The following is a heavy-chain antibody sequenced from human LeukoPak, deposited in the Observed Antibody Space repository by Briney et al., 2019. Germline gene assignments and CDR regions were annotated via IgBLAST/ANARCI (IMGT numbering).Heavy chain of an antibody. Sequence: SQTLSLTCTASGGSISIRNYYWGWIRQPPGRELEGIGSIYYNGSTYYNPSLKTRVTISVDTSKNQFSLKLSSVTAADTAVYYCSRRPKSGSFYHWGQGTLVTVSS. D-gene: IGHD1-26*01. CDR3: SRRPKSGSFYH. V-gene: IGHV4-39*01. J-gene: IGHJ5*02. CDR1: GGSISIRNYY. CDR2: IYYNGST.